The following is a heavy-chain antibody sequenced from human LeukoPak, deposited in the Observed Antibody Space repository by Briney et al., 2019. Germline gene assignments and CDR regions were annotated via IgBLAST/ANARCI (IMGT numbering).Heavy chain of an antibody. Sequence: PVKVSCKASGGTFSSYAISWVRQAPGQGLEWMGGIIPIFGTANYAQKFQGRVTITADESTSTAYMELSSLRSEDTAVYYCARDRRGLRYFDWLHYMDVWGKGTTVTVSS. J-gene: IGHJ6*03. CDR3: ARDRRGLRYFDWLHYMDV. V-gene: IGHV1-69*01. D-gene: IGHD3-9*01. CDR1: GGTFSSYA. CDR2: IIPIFGTA.